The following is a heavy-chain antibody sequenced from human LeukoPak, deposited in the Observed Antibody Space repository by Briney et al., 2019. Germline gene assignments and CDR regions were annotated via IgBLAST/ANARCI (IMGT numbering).Heavy chain of an antibody. CDR3: ARSPTTGGFDY. CDR2: ITYSSSTI. V-gene: IGHV3-48*01. CDR1: GFTFSSDS. Sequence: GGSLRLSCAASGFTFSSDSMNWVCQAPGKGLEWISYITYSSSTIFYADSVKGRFTISRDNAKNSLYLQVNSLRAEDTAVYYCARSPTTGGFDYWGQGTLVTVSS. J-gene: IGHJ4*02. D-gene: IGHD1-1*01.